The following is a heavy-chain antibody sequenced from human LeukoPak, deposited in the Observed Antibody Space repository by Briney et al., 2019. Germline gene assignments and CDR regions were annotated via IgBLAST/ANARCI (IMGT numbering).Heavy chain of an antibody. J-gene: IGHJ4*02. CDR2: ISYDGSNK. Sequence: GGSLRLSCAASGFTFSSYGMHWVRQAPGKGLEWVAVISYDGSNKYYADSVKGRFTISRDNSKNTLYLQMNSLRAEDTAVYYCVADLGDYADFWGQGTLVTVSS. CDR3: VADLGDYADF. V-gene: IGHV3-30*03. CDR1: GFTFSSYG.